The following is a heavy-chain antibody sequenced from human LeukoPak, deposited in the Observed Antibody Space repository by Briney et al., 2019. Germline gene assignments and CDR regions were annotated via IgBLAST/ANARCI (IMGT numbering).Heavy chain of an antibody. Sequence: ASVKVSCKASGYTFTGYYMHWVRQAPGQGLEWMGWINPNSGGTNYAQKFQGRVTMTRDTSISTAYMELSRLRSDDTVVYYCARELPLDPPDIVVVVAAPPYYGMDVWGQGTTVTVSS. CDR1: GYTFTGYY. V-gene: IGHV1-2*02. CDR2: INPNSGGT. D-gene: IGHD2-15*01. J-gene: IGHJ6*02. CDR3: ARELPLDPPDIVVVVAAPPYYGMDV.